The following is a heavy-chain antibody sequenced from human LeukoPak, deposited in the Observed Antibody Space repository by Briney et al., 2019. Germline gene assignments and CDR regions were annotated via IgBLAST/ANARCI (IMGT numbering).Heavy chain of an antibody. CDR1: GYTLTGYY. D-gene: IGHD2-2*01. Sequence: VASVKVSCKASGYTLTGYYMHWVPQAPGQGLEWMGWINPNSGGTNYAQKFQGRVTMTRDTSISTAYMELSRLRSDDTAVYYCARGVHIVVVPAARRNWFDPWGQGTLVTVSS. CDR2: INPNSGGT. CDR3: ARGVHIVVVPAARRNWFDP. J-gene: IGHJ5*02. V-gene: IGHV1-2*03.